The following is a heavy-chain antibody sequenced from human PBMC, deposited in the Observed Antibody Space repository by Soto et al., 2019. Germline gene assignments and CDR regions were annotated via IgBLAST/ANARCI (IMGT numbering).Heavy chain of an antibody. CDR1: GYTFTGYY. J-gene: IGHJ3*02. V-gene: IGHV1-2*04. D-gene: IGHD2-15*01. Sequence: ASVKLACKASGYTFTGYYMHWVRQATGQGLEWMGWINPNSGGTNYAQKFQGWVTMTRDTSISPAYMELSRLRSDDTAVYYCARGFLGYCGGGSCRPVAFDIWGQGTMVPVSS. CDR2: INPNSGGT. CDR3: ARGFLGYCGGGSCRPVAFDI.